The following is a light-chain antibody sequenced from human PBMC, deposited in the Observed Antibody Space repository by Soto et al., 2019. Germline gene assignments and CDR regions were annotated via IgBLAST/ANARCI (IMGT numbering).Light chain of an antibody. CDR3: SSYTSSSTLYV. CDR2: DVS. CDR1: SSDVGGYNY. Sequence: QSVLTQPASVSGSPGQSITISCTGTSSDVGGYNYVSWYQQHPGKAPKLMIYDVSNRPSGISNRFSGSKSGNTASLTISGLQAEDKADYYCSSYTSSSTLYVFVTGTKVTVL. J-gene: IGLJ1*01. V-gene: IGLV2-14*01.